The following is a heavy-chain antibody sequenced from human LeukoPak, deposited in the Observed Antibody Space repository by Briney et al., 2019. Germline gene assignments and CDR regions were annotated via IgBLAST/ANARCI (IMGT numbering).Heavy chain of an antibody. CDR3: ARRIQLRSSSSAAVTEYSYYYMDV. CDR2: IYYSGST. V-gene: IGHV4-59*01. D-gene: IGHD5-18*01. Sequence: SETLSLTCTVSGGSISSYYWSWIRQPPGKGLEWIGYIYYSGSTNYNPSLKSRVTISVDTSKNQFSLKLSSVTAADTAVYYCARRIQLRSSSSAAVTEYSYYYMDVWGKGTTVTVSS. J-gene: IGHJ6*03. CDR1: GGSISSYY.